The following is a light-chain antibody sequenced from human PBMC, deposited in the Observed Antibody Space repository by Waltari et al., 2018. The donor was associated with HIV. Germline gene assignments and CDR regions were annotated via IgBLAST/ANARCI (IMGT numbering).Light chain of an antibody. V-gene: IGKV1-13*02. CDR1: QGISAA. J-gene: IGKJ2*01. Sequence: SASVGDTVIITCRTSQGISAALAWYRQKPGKTPELLIYDVSTLQSGVPSKFSGSGSGTDFTLTINSLQPDDFATYYCQQYNSYSYTFGQGTKLEIK. CDR3: QQYNSYSYT. CDR2: DVS.